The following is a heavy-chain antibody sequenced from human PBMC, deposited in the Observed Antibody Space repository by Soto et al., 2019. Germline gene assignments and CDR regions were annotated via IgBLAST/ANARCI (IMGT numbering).Heavy chain of an antibody. CDR2: ISAYSGNT. CDR1: GYTFTTYG. J-gene: IGHJ4*01. V-gene: IGHV1-18*04. D-gene: IGHD4-17*01. Sequence: QVQLVQSGAEVKKPGASVKVSCKASGYTFTTYGITWVRQAPGQGLEWMGWISAYSGNTNYAQKLQGRLTVTTDTSTNTAYMDLRRLRSEATAVYYCARVVKAGDYGDYGRYDFDSWGHGNLVTFSS. CDR3: ARVVKAGDYGDYGRYDFDS.